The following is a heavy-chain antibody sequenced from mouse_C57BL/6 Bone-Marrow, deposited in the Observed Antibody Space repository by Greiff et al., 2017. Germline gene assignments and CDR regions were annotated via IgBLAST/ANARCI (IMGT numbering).Heavy chain of an antibody. CDR2: INPYTGGT. J-gene: IGHJ3*01. CDR1: GYTFTDYY. V-gene: IGHV1-19*01. Sequence: VQLQESGPVLVKPGASVKMSCTASGYTFTDYYMNWVKQSHGKSLEWIGVINPYTGGTSYNQKFKGKATLTVDQSSSTAYMERNSLTSEDSAVYYCARGELSWFAYWGQGTLVTVSA. CDR3: ARGELSWFAY.